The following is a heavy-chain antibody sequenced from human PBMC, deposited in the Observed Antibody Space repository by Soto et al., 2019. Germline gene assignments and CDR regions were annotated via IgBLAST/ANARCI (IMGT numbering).Heavy chain of an antibody. V-gene: IGHV1-69*01. CDR3: ARGIAAAGTSDY. CDR2: IIPIFGTA. Sequence: QVQLVQSGAEVKKPGSSVKVSCKGSGGTFSTYVLSWVRQAPGQGLEWMGGIIPIFGTANYAQEFQGRVTITADESTDTAYMELSSLKSEDTAVYYCARGIAAAGTSDYWGQGTLVTVSS. D-gene: IGHD6-13*01. J-gene: IGHJ4*02. CDR1: GGTFSTYV.